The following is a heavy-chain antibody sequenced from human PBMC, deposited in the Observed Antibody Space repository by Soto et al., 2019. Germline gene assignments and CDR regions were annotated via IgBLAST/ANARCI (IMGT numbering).Heavy chain of an antibody. Sequence: PGGSLRLSCEVSGFTFTSYAMHWVRQAPGKGLEWVALISHDGNNEYYADSVKGRFTISRDNSKNTLYLQMNSLRAEDTALYYCAKSYNTGWYVHFDFWGRGTLVTVSS. D-gene: IGHD6-19*01. CDR3: AKSYNTGWYVHFDF. J-gene: IGHJ4*02. V-gene: IGHV3-30*18. CDR2: ISHDGNNE. CDR1: GFTFTSYA.